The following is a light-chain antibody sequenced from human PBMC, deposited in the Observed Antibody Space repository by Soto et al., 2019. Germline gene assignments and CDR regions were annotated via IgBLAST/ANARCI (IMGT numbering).Light chain of an antibody. CDR2: EVG. CDR3: SSFTSSSSYV. CDR1: SSDVGRFNF. J-gene: IGLJ1*01. V-gene: IGLV2-14*01. Sequence: QSVLTQPASVSGSPGQSITISCTGSSSDVGRFNFVSWYQQHPGKAPKLMIYEVGNRPSGVSNRFSGSKSGNTASLTISGLQAEDEADYYCSSFTSSSSYVFGTGTKVTVL.